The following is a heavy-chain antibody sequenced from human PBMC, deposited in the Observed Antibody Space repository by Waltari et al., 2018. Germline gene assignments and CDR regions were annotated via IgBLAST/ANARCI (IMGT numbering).Heavy chain of an antibody. Sequence: QVQLQESGPGLVKPSETLSLTCTVSGGSVTSDYWSWIRQPPGKGLEWIGCIYYTGTITYNPSLKSRVTLSRDTSKNQLSLSLNSVTAADTAVYYCVRGRGNNWRTDYWGQGILVTVSS. CDR1: GGSVTSDY. V-gene: IGHV4-59*02. CDR3: VRGRGNNWRTDY. J-gene: IGHJ4*02. CDR2: IYYTGTI.